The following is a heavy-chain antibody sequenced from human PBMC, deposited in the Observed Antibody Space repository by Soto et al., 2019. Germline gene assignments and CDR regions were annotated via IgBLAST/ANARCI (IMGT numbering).Heavy chain of an antibody. Sequence: RMVESGGNVVQPGRSLGLSCAVSGFAFSGYAMHWVRQAPGKGLEWVARISYDGRSQVYADSVKGRFTISGDNSERTLSLQMNSLSPEDTAVYYCARDQTYYDSRYGMDVWGQGTTVTVSS. CDR1: GFAFSGYA. CDR2: ISYDGRSQ. J-gene: IGHJ6*02. CDR3: ARDQTYYDSRYGMDV. D-gene: IGHD3-16*01. V-gene: IGHV3-30*04.